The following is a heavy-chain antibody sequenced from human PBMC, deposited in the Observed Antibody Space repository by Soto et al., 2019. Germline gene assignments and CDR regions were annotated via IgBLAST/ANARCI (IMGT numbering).Heavy chain of an antibody. Sequence: SETLSLTCTVSGGSISSSSYYWGWIRQPPGKGLEWIGSIYYSGSTYYNPSLKSRVTISVDTSKNQFSLKLSSVTAADTAVYYGARHTPAFSIWDQWGQGTRVTVS. J-gene: IGHJ4*02. CDR3: ARHTPAFSIWDQ. CDR2: IYYSGST. D-gene: IGHD1-26*01. V-gene: IGHV4-39*01. CDR1: GGSISSSSYY.